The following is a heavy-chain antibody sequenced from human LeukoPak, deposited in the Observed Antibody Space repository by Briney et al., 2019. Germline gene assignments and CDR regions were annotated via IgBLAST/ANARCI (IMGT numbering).Heavy chain of an antibody. CDR1: GGSFSSYY. CDR3: ARILYGAYYYYMDV. CDR2: IYYTGST. J-gene: IGHJ6*03. D-gene: IGHD2/OR15-2a*01. V-gene: IGHV4-59*01. Sequence: SETLSLTCTVSGGSFSSYYWSWIRQPPGKGLEWIGYIYYTGSTKYNPSLKSRVTMSLDTSKNQFSLRLSSVTAADTAVYYCARILYGAYYYYMDVWGKGTTVTVSS.